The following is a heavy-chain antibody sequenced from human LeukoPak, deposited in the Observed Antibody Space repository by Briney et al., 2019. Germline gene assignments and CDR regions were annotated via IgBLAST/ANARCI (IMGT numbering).Heavy chain of an antibody. Sequence: PGGSLRLSCAASGFTFSSYGMHWVRQAPGKGLEWVAVIWYDGSNKYYADSVKGRFTISRDNSKNTLYLQTNSLRVEDTAVYYCARGRYYLDSWGQGTLVTVSS. CDR2: IWYDGSNK. CDR3: ARGRYYLDS. V-gene: IGHV3-33*01. D-gene: IGHD3-10*01. J-gene: IGHJ4*02. CDR1: GFTFSSYG.